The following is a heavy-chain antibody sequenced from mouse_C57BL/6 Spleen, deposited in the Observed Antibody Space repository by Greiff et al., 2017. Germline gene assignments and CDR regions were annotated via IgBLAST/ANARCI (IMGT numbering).Heavy chain of an antibody. CDR1: GFTFSDYG. Sequence: EVKVVESGGGLVKPGGSLKLSCAASGFTFSDYGMHWVRQAPEKGLEWVAYISSGSSTIYYEDTVKGRFTFSRDNAKNTLFMQMTSLRSEDTAMYYCARTDYYAMDYWGQGTSVTVAS. CDR2: ISSGSSTI. CDR3: ARTDYYAMDY. J-gene: IGHJ4*01. V-gene: IGHV5-17*01.